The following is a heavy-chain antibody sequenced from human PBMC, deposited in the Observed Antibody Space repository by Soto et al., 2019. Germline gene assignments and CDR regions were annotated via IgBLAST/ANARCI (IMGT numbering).Heavy chain of an antibody. Sequence: GGSLRLSCAASGFTFSYYTMKWVRQAPGKGLECVSSISVSSGNIYYADSVTGRFTISRDKAKNSLYLQMNSLRADDTAVYCCAREEAAWPTFDNWGQGTVVTASS. D-gene: IGHD2-15*01. V-gene: IGHV3-21*01. J-gene: IGHJ4*02. CDR2: ISVSSGNI. CDR3: AREEAAWPTFDN. CDR1: GFTFSYYT.